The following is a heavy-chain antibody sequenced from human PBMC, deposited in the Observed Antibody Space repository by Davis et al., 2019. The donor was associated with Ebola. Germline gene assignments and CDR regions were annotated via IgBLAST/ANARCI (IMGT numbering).Heavy chain of an antibody. Sequence: GGSLRLSCAASGFTFSSYAMHWVRQAPGKGLEWVAVISYDGSNKYYADSVKGRFTISRDNSKNTLYLQMNSLRAEDTAVYYCARDRGASGWTYAMVYYYYGMDVWGQGTTVTVSS. CDR1: GFTFSSYA. CDR3: ARDRGASGWTYAMVYYYYGMDV. D-gene: IGHD1-26*01. V-gene: IGHV3-30*04. CDR2: ISYDGSNK. J-gene: IGHJ6*02.